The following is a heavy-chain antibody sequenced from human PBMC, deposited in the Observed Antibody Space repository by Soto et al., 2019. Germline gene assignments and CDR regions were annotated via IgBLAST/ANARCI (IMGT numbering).Heavy chain of an antibody. CDR2: INHSGST. D-gene: IGHD3-3*01. V-gene: IGHV4-34*01. J-gene: IGHJ6*02. CDR1: GGSISSYY. CDR3: ARGLRLRFLEWPKSPYYGMDV. Sequence: SETLSLTCTVSGGSISSYYWSWIRQPPGKGLEWIGEINHSGSTNYNPSLKSRVTISVDTSKNQFSLKLSSVTAADTAVYYCARGLRLRFLEWPKSPYYGMDVWGQGTTVTVSS.